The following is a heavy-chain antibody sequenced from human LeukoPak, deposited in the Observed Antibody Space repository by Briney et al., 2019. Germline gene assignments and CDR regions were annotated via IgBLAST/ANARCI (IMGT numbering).Heavy chain of an antibody. CDR1: GGSISSYY. J-gene: IGHJ4*02. V-gene: IGHV4-59*08. D-gene: IGHD5-18*01. CDR2: IYYSGST. Sequence: SETLSLTCTVYGGSISSYYWSWIRQPPGKGLEWIGYIYYSGSTNYNPSLKSRVTISVDTSKNQFSLKLSSVTAADTAVYYCARHRGYSYGIFDYWGQGTLVTVSS. CDR3: ARHRGYSYGIFDY.